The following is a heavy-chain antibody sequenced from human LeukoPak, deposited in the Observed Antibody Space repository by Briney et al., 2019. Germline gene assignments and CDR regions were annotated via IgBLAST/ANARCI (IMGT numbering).Heavy chain of an antibody. CDR2: ISGSGGST. CDR1: GFTFSSYA. CDR3: ASGFWSSWYGVSFDY. V-gene: IGHV3-23*01. J-gene: IGHJ4*02. Sequence: GGSLRLSCAASGFTFSSYAMSWVRQAPGKGLEWVSAISGSGGSTYYADSVKGRFTISRDNSKNTLYLQMNSLRAEDTAVYYCASGFWSSWYGVSFDYWGQGTLVTVSS. D-gene: IGHD6-13*01.